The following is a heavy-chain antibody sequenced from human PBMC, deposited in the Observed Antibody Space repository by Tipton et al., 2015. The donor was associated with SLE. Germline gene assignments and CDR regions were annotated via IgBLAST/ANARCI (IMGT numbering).Heavy chain of an antibody. CDR3: ARHPSSFDYYYYYYMDV. CDR2: IDQAIGT. Sequence: GLVKPSETLSLTCAVYGGSFETYYWTWVRQPPGKGLEWIGEIDQAIGTNYNPSLKSRVTISVDTSKNQFSLKLSSVTAADTAVYYCARHPSSFDYYYYYYMDVWGKGATVTVSS. J-gene: IGHJ6*03. CDR1: GGSFETYY. V-gene: IGHV4-34*01.